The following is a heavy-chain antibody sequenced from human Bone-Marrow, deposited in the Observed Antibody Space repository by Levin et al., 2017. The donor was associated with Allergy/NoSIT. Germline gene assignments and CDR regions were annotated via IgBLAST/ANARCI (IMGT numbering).Heavy chain of an antibody. Sequence: GESLKISCQGSGYSFSTYWIAWVRQTPGKGLEWMGIIYPGDSDTTYSPSFQGQVTISADKSISTAYLQWSSLEASDTAMYYCTRLDSSGYYRWGQGTLVTVSS. D-gene: IGHD3-22*01. V-gene: IGHV5-51*01. J-gene: IGHJ4*02. CDR1: GYSFSTYW. CDR3: TRLDSSGYYR. CDR2: IYPGDSDT.